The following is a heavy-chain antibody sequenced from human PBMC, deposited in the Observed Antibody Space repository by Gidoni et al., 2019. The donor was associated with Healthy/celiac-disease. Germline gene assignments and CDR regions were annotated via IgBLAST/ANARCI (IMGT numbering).Heavy chain of an antibody. CDR1: GFTFSSYS. CDR2: ISSSSSYI. Sequence: EVQLVESGGGLVKPGGSLSLSCAASGFTFSSYSMNWVRQAPGKGLEWVSSISSSSSYIYYADSVKGRFTISRDNAKNSLYLQMNSLRAEDTAVYYCARGAYEGGWFDPWGQGTLVTVSS. V-gene: IGHV3-21*01. D-gene: IGHD3-22*01. J-gene: IGHJ5*02. CDR3: ARGAYEGGWFDP.